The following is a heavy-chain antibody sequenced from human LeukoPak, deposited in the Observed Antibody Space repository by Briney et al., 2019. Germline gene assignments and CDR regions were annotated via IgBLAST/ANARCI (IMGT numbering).Heavy chain of an antibody. CDR1: GGTFSSYA. CDR3: ACVEMATIRAFDI. V-gene: IGHV1-69*04. J-gene: IGHJ3*02. D-gene: IGHD5-24*01. CDR2: IIPILGIA. Sequence: ASVKVSCKASGGTFSSYAISWVRQAPGQGLEWMGRIIPILGIANYAQKFQGRVTITADKSTSTAYMELSSLRSEDTAVYYCACVEMATIRAFDIWGQGTMVTVSS.